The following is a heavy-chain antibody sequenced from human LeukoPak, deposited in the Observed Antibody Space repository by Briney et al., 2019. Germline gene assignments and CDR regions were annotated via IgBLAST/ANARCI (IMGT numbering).Heavy chain of an antibody. CDR1: GFTFSSYG. CDR2: ISYDGSNK. D-gene: IGHD5-24*01. CDR3: AKDSGYREYGTFDY. J-gene: IGHJ4*02. V-gene: IGHV3-30*18. Sequence: GGSLRLSCAASGFTFSSYGMHWVRQAPGKGLEWVAVISYDGSNKYYADSVKGRFTISRDNSKNTLYLQMNSLRAEDTAVYYCAKDSGYREYGTFDYWGQGTLVTVSS.